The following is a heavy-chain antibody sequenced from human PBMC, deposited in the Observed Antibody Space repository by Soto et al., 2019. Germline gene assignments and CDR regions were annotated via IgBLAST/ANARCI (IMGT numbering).Heavy chain of an antibody. CDR1: GFTFSDYY. D-gene: IGHD5-12*01. J-gene: IGHJ4*02. Sequence: GSLRLSCAASGFTFSDYYMNWIRQAPGKGLEWVSYISSSGSTIYYADSVKGRFTISRDNAKNSLYLQMNSLRAEDTAVYYCARDFGDIEATDWSYFDYWGQGTLVTVSS. V-gene: IGHV3-11*01. CDR2: ISSSGSTI. CDR3: ARDFGDIEATDWSYFDY.